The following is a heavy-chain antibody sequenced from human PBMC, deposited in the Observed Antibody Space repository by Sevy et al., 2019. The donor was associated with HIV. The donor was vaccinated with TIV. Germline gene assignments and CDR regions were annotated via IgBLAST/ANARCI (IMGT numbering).Heavy chain of an antibody. CDR2: IYPGDSDT. D-gene: IGHD2-8*01. CDR3: ARAYCTNGVCYTGWFDP. V-gene: IGHV5-51*01. Sequence: GESLKISCKGSGYSFTSYWIGWVRQMPGKGLEWMGIIYPGDSDTRYSPSFQGQVTISADKSISTAYLQWSSLKASDTAMYYGARAYCTNGVCYTGWFDPWGQGTLVTVSS. CDR1: GYSFTSYW. J-gene: IGHJ5*02.